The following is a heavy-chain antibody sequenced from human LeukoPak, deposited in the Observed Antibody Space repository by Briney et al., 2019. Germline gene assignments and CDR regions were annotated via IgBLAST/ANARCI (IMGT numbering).Heavy chain of an antibody. Sequence: SETLSLTCAVFGVSFNGYYWSWIRQPPGKGLEWIGYIYYSGSTKYNPSLKSRVTISVDTSKNQFSLKLSSVTAADTAVYYCARGGTTVTPGLLWFDPWGQGTLVTVSS. CDR2: IYYSGST. CDR1: GVSFNGYY. V-gene: IGHV4-59*01. J-gene: IGHJ5*02. CDR3: ARGGTTVTPGLLWFDP. D-gene: IGHD4-17*01.